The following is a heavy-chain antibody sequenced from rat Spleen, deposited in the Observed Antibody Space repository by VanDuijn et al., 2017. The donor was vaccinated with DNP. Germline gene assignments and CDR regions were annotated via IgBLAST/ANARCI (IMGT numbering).Heavy chain of an antibody. CDR1: GFTFSDYN. V-gene: IGHV5-25*01. J-gene: IGHJ4*01. CDR3: TRDNYSSYMPYYYVMDA. D-gene: IGHD1-2*01. Sequence: EVQLVESGGGLVQPGRSLKLSCAASGFTFSDYNMAWVRQAPKKGLEWVAAISTGGGNTYYPDSVKGRFTISRDNAKSTLYLQMNSLRSEDTATYYCTRDNYSSYMPYYYVMDAWCQGTSVTVSS. CDR2: ISTGGGNT.